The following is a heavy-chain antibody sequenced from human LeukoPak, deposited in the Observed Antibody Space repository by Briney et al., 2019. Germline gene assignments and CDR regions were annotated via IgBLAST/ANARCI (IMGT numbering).Heavy chain of an antibody. CDR2: IYYSGST. Sequence: SETLSLTCTVSGGSISSSSYYWGWIRQPPGKGLEWIGSIYYSGSTYYNPSLKSRVTISVDTSKNQFSLKLSSVTAADTAVYYCARVRYYYDSSGYLPFDYWSQGTLVTVSS. D-gene: IGHD3-22*01. V-gene: IGHV4-39*07. CDR1: GGSISSSSYY. CDR3: ARVRYYYDSSGYLPFDY. J-gene: IGHJ4*02.